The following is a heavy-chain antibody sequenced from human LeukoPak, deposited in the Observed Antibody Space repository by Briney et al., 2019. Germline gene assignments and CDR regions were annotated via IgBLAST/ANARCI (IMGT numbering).Heavy chain of an antibody. J-gene: IGHJ6*02. CDR3: AKGVMVRGVSYYYYGMDV. Sequence: GSLRLSCAASGFTFSSYAMSWVRQAPGKGLEWVSAISGSGGSTYYADSVKGRFTISRDNSKNTLYLQMNSLRAEDTAVYYCAKGVMVRGVSYYYYGMDVWGQGTTVTVSS. CDR1: GFTFSSYA. D-gene: IGHD3-10*01. CDR2: ISGSGGST. V-gene: IGHV3-23*01.